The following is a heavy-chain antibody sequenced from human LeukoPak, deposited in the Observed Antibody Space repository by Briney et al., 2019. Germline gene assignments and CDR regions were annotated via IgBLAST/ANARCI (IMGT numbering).Heavy chain of an antibody. D-gene: IGHD3-10*01. CDR3: ARYYYGSGSYYNFDY. V-gene: IGHV5-51*01. J-gene: IGHJ4*02. CDR2: IYPGDSDT. Sequence: TGESLKISCKGSGYSFTSYWIGWVRQMPGKGLEWMGIIYPGDSDTRYSPSFQGQVTISADKSISTAYLQWSSLKASDTTMYYCARYYYGSGSYYNFDYWGQGTLVTVPS. CDR1: GYSFTSYW.